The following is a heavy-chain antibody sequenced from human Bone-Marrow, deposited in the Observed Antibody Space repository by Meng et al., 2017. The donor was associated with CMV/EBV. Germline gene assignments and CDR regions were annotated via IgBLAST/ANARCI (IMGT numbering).Heavy chain of an antibody. V-gene: IGHV4-59*11. CDR2: IYYSGTT. Sequence: SETLSLTCAVSGGFISNHYWSWIRQPPGKGLEWIGYIYYSGTTKYNPSLKSRVTISADTSNKQLSLKLRSVTAADTAMYYCATSHLEWSSSSDAFDIWGQSRLVTVSS. CDR3: ATSHLEWSSSSDAFDI. J-gene: IGHJ3*02. D-gene: IGHD6-6*01. CDR1: GGFISNHY.